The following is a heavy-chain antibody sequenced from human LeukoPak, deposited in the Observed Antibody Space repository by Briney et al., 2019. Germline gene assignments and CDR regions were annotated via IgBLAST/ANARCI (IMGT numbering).Heavy chain of an antibody. Sequence: ASVTVSCKASGYTFTSYDINWVRQATGQGLEWMGWMNPNSGNTGYAQKFQGRVTMTRNTSISTAYMELSSLRSEDTAVYYCARIPPWVRIAARRRGYYYYGMGVWGQGTTVTVSS. CDR3: ARIPPWVRIAARRRGYYYYGMGV. D-gene: IGHD6-6*01. CDR1: GYTFTSYD. V-gene: IGHV1-8*01. J-gene: IGHJ6*02. CDR2: MNPNSGNT.